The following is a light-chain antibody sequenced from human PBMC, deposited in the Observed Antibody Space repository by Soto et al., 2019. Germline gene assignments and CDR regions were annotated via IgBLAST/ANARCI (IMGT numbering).Light chain of an antibody. CDR1: SSDVGGFDY. J-gene: IGLJ1*01. Sequence: QSALSQPASVSGSPGQSITMSCTGTSSDVGGFDYVSWYQQHPGKAPKLMIYDVTNRASGVSDRFSGSKSGNTASLTISGLQTEDEADYYCSSYSSSSTPYVFGTGTKVTVL. CDR3: SSYSSSSTPYV. V-gene: IGLV2-14*03. CDR2: DVT.